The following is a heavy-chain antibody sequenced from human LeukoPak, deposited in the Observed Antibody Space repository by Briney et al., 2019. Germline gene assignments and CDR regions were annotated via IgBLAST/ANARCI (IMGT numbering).Heavy chain of an antibody. V-gene: IGHV3-30-3*01. D-gene: IGHD2-2*01. CDR1: GFTFSSYA. Sequence: GGSLRLSCAASGFTFSSYAMHWVRQAPGKGLEWVAVISYDGSNKYYADSVKGRFTISRDNSKNTLYLQMNSLRAEDTAVYYCARSLLWSSFDYWGQGTLVTVSS. CDR3: ARSLLWSSFDY. J-gene: IGHJ4*02. CDR2: ISYDGSNK.